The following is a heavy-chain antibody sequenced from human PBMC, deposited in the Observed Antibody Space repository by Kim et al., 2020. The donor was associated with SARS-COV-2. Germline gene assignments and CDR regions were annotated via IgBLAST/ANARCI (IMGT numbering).Heavy chain of an antibody. CDR2: MNPNSGNT. Sequence: ASVKVSCKASGYTFTSYDINWVRQATGQGLEWMGWMNPNSGNTGYAQKFQGRVTMTRNTSISTAYIELSSLRSEDTAVYYCARGQYSSGWYVGYWGQGTLVTVSS. CDR3: ARGQYSSGWYVGY. D-gene: IGHD6-19*01. J-gene: IGHJ4*02. V-gene: IGHV1-8*01. CDR1: GYTFTSYD.